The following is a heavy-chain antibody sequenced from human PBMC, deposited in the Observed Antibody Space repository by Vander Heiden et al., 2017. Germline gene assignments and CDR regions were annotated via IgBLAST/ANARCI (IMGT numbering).Heavy chain of an antibody. CDR2: IYYSGST. Sequence: QLQLQESGPGLVKPSETLSLTCTVSGGSIRSNGYYWGWFRQPPGKGLEWIANIYYSGSTYYSPSLKSRVTISVDTSKNLFSLRLRSVTAADTAVYYCARTVAVAGTDWYFDLWGRGTLVTVSS. D-gene: IGHD6-19*01. CDR3: ARTVAVAGTDWYFDL. CDR1: GGSIRSNGYY. J-gene: IGHJ2*01. V-gene: IGHV4-39*01.